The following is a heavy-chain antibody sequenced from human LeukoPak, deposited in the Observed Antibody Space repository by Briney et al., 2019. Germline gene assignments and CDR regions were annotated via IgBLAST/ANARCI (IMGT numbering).Heavy chain of an antibody. Sequence: GSLRLSCAASGFTFSSYWMNWARPAPGEGLEWVASINHNGNVNYYVDSVKGRFTISRDNAKNSLYLQMSNLRAEDTAVYFCARGGGLDVWGQGATVTVSS. V-gene: IGHV3-7*03. CDR3: ARGGGLDV. CDR2: INHNGNVN. D-gene: IGHD3-16*01. CDR1: GFTFSSYW. J-gene: IGHJ6*02.